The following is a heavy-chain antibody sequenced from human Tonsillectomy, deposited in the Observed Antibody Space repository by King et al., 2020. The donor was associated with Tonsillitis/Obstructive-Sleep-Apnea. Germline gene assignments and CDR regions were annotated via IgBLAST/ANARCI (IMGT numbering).Heavy chain of an antibody. CDR1: GFTFSSYE. CDR2: ISSSGSII. CDR3: ARDRGYCRSTSCYSYYFDY. D-gene: IGHD2-2*01. Sequence: VQLVESGGGLVQPGGSLRLSCAASGFTFSSYEMNWVRQAPGKGLEWVSFISSSGSIIYYADSVKGRFTISRDNAKSSMYLQMSSLRAEDTAVYYCARDRGYCRSTSCYSYYFDYWGQGTLVTVSS. V-gene: IGHV3-48*03. J-gene: IGHJ4*02.